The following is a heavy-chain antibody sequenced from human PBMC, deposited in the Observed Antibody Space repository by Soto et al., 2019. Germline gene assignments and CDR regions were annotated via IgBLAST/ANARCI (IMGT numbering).Heavy chain of an antibody. J-gene: IGHJ4*02. CDR2: ISSSSSYT. D-gene: IGHD3-22*01. V-gene: IGHV3-11*05. CDR1: GFTFSDYY. CDR3: ARDLYYDSSGYYSSHPDY. Sequence: QVQLVESGGGLVKPGGSLRLSCAASGFTFSDYYMSWIRQAPGKGLEWVSYISSSSSYTNYADSVKGRFTISRDNAKNSLYLQINSLRAEDTAVYYCARDLYYDSSGYYSSHPDYWGQGTLVTVSS.